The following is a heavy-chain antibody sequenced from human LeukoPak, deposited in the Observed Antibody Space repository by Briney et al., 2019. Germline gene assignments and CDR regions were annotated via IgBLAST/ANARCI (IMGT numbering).Heavy chain of an antibody. Sequence: PGGSLRLSCAASGFTFDDYAMHWVRQVPGKGLEWVSGISWNSANMGYVDSVKGRFTISRDNAKQSMYLQMNSLRAEDTALYYCAKEIPVARAYFYDSSGPSGSFDSWGQGPLVTVSS. J-gene: IGHJ4*02. CDR3: AKEIPVARAYFYDSSGPSGSFDS. V-gene: IGHV3-9*01. CDR2: ISWNSANM. CDR1: GFTFDDYA. D-gene: IGHD3-22*01.